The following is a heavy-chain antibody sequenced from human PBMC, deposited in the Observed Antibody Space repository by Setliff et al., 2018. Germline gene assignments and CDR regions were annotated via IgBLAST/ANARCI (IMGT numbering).Heavy chain of an antibody. CDR1: GFVFTNYA. CDR3: ARDRYYNSWSGTSITAPHDAFDI. V-gene: IGHV1-46*03. D-gene: IGHD3-3*01. Sequence: ASVKVSCKASGFVFTNYAITWVRQAPGQGLEWMGIINPSGGLTRYAQKFQGRVTMTRDTSTSTVYMEVSSLRSGDTAVYYCARDRYYNSWSGTSITAPHDAFDIWGQGTMVTVSS. CDR2: INPSGGLT. J-gene: IGHJ3*02.